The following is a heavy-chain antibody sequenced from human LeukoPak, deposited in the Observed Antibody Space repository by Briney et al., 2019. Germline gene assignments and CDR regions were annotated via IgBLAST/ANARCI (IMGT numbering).Heavy chain of an antibody. Sequence: ASVKVSCKASGYSFTSHGITWVRQAPGQGLEWMGWISGYNANTNNAQKFQGRVTITADESTSTAYMELSSLRSEDTAVYYCARGLPLFDYWGQGTLVTVS. V-gene: IGHV1-18*01. D-gene: IGHD2-15*01. CDR3: ARGLPLFDY. CDR1: GYSFTSHG. J-gene: IGHJ4*02. CDR2: ISGYNANT.